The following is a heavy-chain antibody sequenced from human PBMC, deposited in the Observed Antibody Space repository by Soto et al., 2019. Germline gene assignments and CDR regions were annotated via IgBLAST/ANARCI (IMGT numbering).Heavy chain of an antibody. D-gene: IGHD3-10*01. CDR3: ARLPGMVRGVNNWFDP. Sequence: PGESLKISCKGSGYSFTSYWIGWVRQMPGKGLEWMGIIYPGDSDTRYSPSFQGQVTISADKSISTAYLQWSSLKASDTAMYYCARLPGMVRGVNNWFDPWGQGTLVTVS. CDR1: GYSFTSYW. J-gene: IGHJ5*02. CDR2: IYPGDSDT. V-gene: IGHV5-51*01.